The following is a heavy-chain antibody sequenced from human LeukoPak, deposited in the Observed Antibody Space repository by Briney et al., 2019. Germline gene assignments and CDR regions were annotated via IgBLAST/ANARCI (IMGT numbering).Heavy chain of an antibody. J-gene: IGHJ6*02. CDR3: ARDGYDSRALYYYYGMDV. CDR1: GGSFSGYY. CDR2: INHSRST. V-gene: IGHV4-34*01. D-gene: IGHD5-12*01. Sequence: SETLSLTCAVYGGSFSGYYWSWIRQPPGKGLEWIGEINHSRSTNYNPSLKSRVTISVDTSKNQFSLKLSSVTAADTAVYYCARDGYDSRALYYYYGMDVWGQGTTVTVSS.